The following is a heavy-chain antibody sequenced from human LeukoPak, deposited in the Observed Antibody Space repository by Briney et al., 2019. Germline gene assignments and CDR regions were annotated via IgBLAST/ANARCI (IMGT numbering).Heavy chain of an antibody. V-gene: IGHV4-39*07. CDR1: GVSVSSGSNY. CDR2: IYSSGST. Sequence: SETLSLTCSVSGVSVSSGSNYWGWIRQPPGKTLEWIGSIYSSGSTHYNPSLKSRVIILIDTAKNHFSLNLSSVTAADTAVYYCARSDGYGLVGIWGQGTMVTVSS. J-gene: IGHJ3*02. D-gene: IGHD3-10*01. CDR3: ARSDGYGLVGI.